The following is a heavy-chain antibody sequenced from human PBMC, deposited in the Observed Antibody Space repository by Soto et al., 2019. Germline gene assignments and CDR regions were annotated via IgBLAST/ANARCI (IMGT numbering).Heavy chain of an antibody. CDR3: AKARQQCIWGSPHYYYMDV. J-gene: IGHJ6*03. D-gene: IGHD3-16*01. CDR1: GFTFSSYA. Sequence: EVQLLESGGGLVQPGGSLRLSCSASGFTFSSYAMSWVRQAPGKGLEWVSAISGSGGSTYYADSVKGRFTISRENSKNTVYLQVNSLRAEDTAIYYCAKARQQCIWGSPHYYYMDVWGKGTTVTVSS. V-gene: IGHV3-23*01. CDR2: ISGSGGST.